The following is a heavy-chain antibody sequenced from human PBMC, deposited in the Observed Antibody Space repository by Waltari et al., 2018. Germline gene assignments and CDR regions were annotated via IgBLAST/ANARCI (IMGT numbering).Heavy chain of an antibody. CDR1: GSSISRGYY. CDR3: ISGRFLEWLSRPSSFDY. J-gene: IGHJ4*02. Sequence: QVQLQESGPGLVKPSETLSLTCTVSGSSISRGYYWGWIRQPPGKGLEWIGSIYHSGSTYYNPSLKSRVTISVDTSKNQFSLKLSSVTAADTAVYYCISGRFLEWLSRPSSFDYWGQGTLVTVSS. D-gene: IGHD3-3*01. CDR2: IYHSGST. V-gene: IGHV4-38-2*02.